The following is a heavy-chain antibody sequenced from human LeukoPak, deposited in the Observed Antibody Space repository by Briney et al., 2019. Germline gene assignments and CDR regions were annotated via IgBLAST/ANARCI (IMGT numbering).Heavy chain of an antibody. CDR2: IKSKTDGGTA. D-gene: IGHD6-19*01. CDR1: GFSFSNAW. Sequence: GGSLRLSCAASGFSFSNAWMDWVRRAPGQGLEWVGRIKSKTDGGTAHYAAPVKGRFTISRDDSRNTLYLQMNSLKTEDTAVYYCTRENRHSSGWYGAFDIWGQGTVVTVSS. V-gene: IGHV3-15*01. J-gene: IGHJ3*02. CDR3: TRENRHSSGWYGAFDI.